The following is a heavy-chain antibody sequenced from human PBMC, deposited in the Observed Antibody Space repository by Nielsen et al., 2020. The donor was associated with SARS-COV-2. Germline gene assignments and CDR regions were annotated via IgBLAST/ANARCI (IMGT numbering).Heavy chain of an antibody. Sequence: ALVKVSCKASGYTFTGYYMHWVRQAPGQGLEWMGWINPNSVGTNYAQKFQGWVTMTRDTSISTAYMELSRLRSDDTAVYYCARSFSNYGFDYWGQGTLVTVSS. V-gene: IGHV1-2*04. CDR2: INPNSVGT. D-gene: IGHD4-11*01. CDR1: GYTFTGYY. CDR3: ARSFSNYGFDY. J-gene: IGHJ4*02.